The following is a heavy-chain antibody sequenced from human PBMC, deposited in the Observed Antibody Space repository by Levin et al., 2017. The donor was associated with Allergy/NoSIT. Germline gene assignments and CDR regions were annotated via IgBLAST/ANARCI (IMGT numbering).Heavy chain of an antibody. CDR1: GYTFTGYY. Sequence: ASVKVSCKASGYTFTGYYMHWVRQAPGQGLEWMGWINPNSGGTNYAQKFQGRVTMTRDTSISTAYMELSRLRSDDTAVYYCARVFLYSYDAFDIWGQGTMVTVSS. J-gene: IGHJ3*02. D-gene: IGHD5-18*01. CDR3: ARVFLYSYDAFDI. V-gene: IGHV1-2*02. CDR2: INPNSGGT.